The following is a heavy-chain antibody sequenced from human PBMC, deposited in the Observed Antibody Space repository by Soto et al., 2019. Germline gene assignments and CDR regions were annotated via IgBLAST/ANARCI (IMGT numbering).Heavy chain of an antibody. CDR2: IRDGGEST. V-gene: IGHV3-23*01. CDR3: VKDGWES. J-gene: IGHJ4*02. CDR1: GFNFAGYT. Sequence: EVRLLESGGGLAQPGGSLRLSCEASGFNFAGYTMSWVRQAPGKGLEWVSAIRDGGESTYYADSVKGRFTISRDNSRNMLFLQVNSLRAEDTAVYFCVKDGWESWGQGTLVTVSS. D-gene: IGHD6-19*01.